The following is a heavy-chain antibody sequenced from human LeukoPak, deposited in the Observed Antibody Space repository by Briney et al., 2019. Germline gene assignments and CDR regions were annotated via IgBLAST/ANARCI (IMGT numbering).Heavy chain of an antibody. Sequence: SETLSLTCTVSGGSISSYFWSWIRQPPGKGLEWIGYISYSGSTNYNPSLKSRVTISVDTSKNQFSLKLSSVTAADTAVYYCARMYYDFWSGYPVQYYFDYWGQGTLVTVSS. CDR1: GGSISSYF. V-gene: IGHV4-59*13. J-gene: IGHJ4*02. CDR3: ARMYYDFWSGYPVQYYFDY. D-gene: IGHD3-3*01. CDR2: ISYSGST.